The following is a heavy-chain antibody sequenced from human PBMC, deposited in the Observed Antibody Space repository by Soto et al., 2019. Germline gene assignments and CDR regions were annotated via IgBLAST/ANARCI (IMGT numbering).Heavy chain of an antibody. J-gene: IGHJ3*02. CDR2: ISYDGSNK. CDR1: GFTFSSYA. V-gene: IGHV3-30-3*01. Sequence: AGGSLRLSCAASGFTFSSYAMHWVRQAPGKGLEWVAVISYDGSNKYYADSVKGRFTISRDNSKNTLYLQMDSLRAEDTAVYYCAREGPDSSGVNLSFDIWGQGTMVTVSS. D-gene: IGHD3-22*01. CDR3: AREGPDSSGVNLSFDI.